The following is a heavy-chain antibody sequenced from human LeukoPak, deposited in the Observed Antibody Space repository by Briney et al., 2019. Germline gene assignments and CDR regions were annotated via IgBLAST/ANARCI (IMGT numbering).Heavy chain of an antibody. CDR1: GFTFNSYT. D-gene: IGHD3-10*01. CDR2: ISSGSSTT. Sequence: QSGGSLRPSCAASGFTFNSYTMNWVRQAPGKGLEWVSYISSGSSTTYYADSVKGRFTISRDNAKNSLYLQMNSLRAEDTAVYYCARETGYYYGFDHWGQGTLVTVSS. J-gene: IGHJ4*02. V-gene: IGHV3-48*01. CDR3: ARETGYYYGFDH.